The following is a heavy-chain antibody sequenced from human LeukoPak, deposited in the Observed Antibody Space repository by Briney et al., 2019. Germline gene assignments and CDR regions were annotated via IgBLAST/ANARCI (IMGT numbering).Heavy chain of an antibody. CDR2: ISYDGSNK. J-gene: IGHJ5*02. CDR3: ASLPSPYCSSTSCHNWFDP. Sequence: GGPLRLSCAASGFTFSSYAMHWVRQAPGKGLEWVAVISYDGSNKYYADSVKGRFTISRDNSKNTLYLQMNSLRAEDTAVYYCASLPSPYCSSTSCHNWFDPWGQGTLVTVSS. D-gene: IGHD2-2*01. V-gene: IGHV3-30*04. CDR1: GFTFSSYA.